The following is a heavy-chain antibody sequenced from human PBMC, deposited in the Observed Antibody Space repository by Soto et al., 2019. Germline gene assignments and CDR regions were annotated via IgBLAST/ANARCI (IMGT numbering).Heavy chain of an antibody. J-gene: IGHJ6*02. V-gene: IGHV1-69*13. CDR2: IIPIFGTA. CDR1: GGTFSSYA. Sequence: SVKVSCKASGGTFSSYAISWVRQAPGQGLEWMGGIIPIFGTANYAQKFQGRVTITADESMSTAYMELSSLRSEDTAVYYCARVTGSRPGYYYYGMDVWGQGTTVTVSS. CDR3: ARVTGSRPGYYYYGMDV.